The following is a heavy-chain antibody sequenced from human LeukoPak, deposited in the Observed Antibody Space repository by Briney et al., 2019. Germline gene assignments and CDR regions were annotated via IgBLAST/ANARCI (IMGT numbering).Heavy chain of an antibody. CDR3: ARGISTTGHDY. V-gene: IGHV4-38-2*01. J-gene: IGHJ4*02. D-gene: IGHD4-11*01. Sequence: PSETLSLTCAVSGYSISSGYYWGWIRQPPGKGPEWIGSVFHPGSSYYIPSLKSRVTISVDTSKNQFSLEVSSVTAADTAIYYCARGISTTGHDYWGPRTLVTVSS. CDR2: VFHPGSS. CDR1: GYSISSGYY.